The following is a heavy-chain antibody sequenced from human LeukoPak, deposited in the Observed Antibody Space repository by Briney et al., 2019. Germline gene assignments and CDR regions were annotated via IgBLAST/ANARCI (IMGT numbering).Heavy chain of an antibody. J-gene: IGHJ4*02. CDR3: AHFDDILTGYYKVDY. D-gene: IGHD3-9*01. Sequence: SGPTLVKPTQTLTLTCTFSGFSLSTSGVGVGWIRQPPGKALEWLALIYWDDDKRYSPSLKSRLTITKDTSKNQVVLTMTNMDPVETATYYSAHFDDILTGYYKVDYWGQGTLVTVSS. CDR2: IYWDDDK. CDR1: GFSLSTSGVG. V-gene: IGHV2-5*02.